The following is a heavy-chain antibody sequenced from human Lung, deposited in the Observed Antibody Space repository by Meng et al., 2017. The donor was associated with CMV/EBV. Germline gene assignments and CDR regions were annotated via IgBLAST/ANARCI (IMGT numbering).Heavy chain of an antibody. V-gene: IGHV3-21*01. CDR3: ARSYRGDFLGGFYPPWGYWDDA. Sequence: SXAASGFTFSYYNMNWVRQGPGKGLEWVSFISGNSRDIYYAESVKGRFTISRDNADNSLYLQMNNLRAEDTAVYYCARSYRGDFLGGFYPPWGYWDDAWGQGXLVTVSS. D-gene: IGHD3-3*01. J-gene: IGHJ5*02. CDR2: ISGNSRDI. CDR1: GFTFSYYN.